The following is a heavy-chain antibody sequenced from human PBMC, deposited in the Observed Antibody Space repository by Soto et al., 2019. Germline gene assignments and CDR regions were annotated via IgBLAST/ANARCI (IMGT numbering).Heavy chain of an antibody. V-gene: IGHV4-59*01. J-gene: IGHJ6*02. Sequence: SETLSLTCTVSGGSISSYYWSWIRQPPGKGLERIGYIYYSGSTNYNPSLKSRVTISVDTSKNQFSLKLSSVTAADTAVYYCARDRRDGYNWGDYYYYYGMDVWGQGTTVTVSS. CDR2: IYYSGST. D-gene: IGHD5-12*01. CDR3: ARDRRDGYNWGDYYYYYGMDV. CDR1: GGSISSYY.